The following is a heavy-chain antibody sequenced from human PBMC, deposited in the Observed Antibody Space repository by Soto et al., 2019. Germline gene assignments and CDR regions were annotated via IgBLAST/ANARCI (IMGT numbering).Heavy chain of an antibody. V-gene: IGHV3-15*07. CDR2: IKSKTDGGTT. J-gene: IGHJ6*02. D-gene: IGHD3-3*01. Sequence: PGGSLRLSCAASGFTFSNAWMNWVRQAPGKGLEWVGRIKSKTDGGTTDYAAPVKGRFTISRDDSKNTLYLQMNSLKTEDTAVYYCTKHLSPYDFWSGSPAGYYYGMDVWGQGTTVTVSS. CDR1: GFTFSNAW. CDR3: TKHLSPYDFWSGSPAGYYYGMDV.